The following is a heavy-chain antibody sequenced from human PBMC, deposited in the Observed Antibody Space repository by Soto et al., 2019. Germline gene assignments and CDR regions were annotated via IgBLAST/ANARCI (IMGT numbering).Heavy chain of an antibody. CDR3: KADGYSNYEMDV. D-gene: IGHD1-26*01. CDR2: IRSRTNSYAT. J-gene: IGHJ6*02. V-gene: IGHV3-73*01. Sequence: PGGSLRLSCAASGFSISGSPMHWVRQASGKGLEWVGRIRSRTNSYATTYAASVQGRFTISRDDSKNTAYLQLNSLKSEDTAVYYCKADGYSNYEMDVWGQGTTVTVSS. CDR1: GFSISGSP.